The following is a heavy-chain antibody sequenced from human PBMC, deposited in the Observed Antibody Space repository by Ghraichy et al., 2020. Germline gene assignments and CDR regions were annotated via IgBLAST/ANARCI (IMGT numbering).Heavy chain of an antibody. V-gene: IGHV3-23*01. CDR1: GFTFSNFA. CDR2: ISDSGGST. D-gene: IGHD1-26*01. J-gene: IGHJ4*02. Sequence: LSLTCAAPGFTFSNFAMSWVRQAPGKGLEWVSGISDSGGSTYYADSVKGRFTISRDNSKNTLYLQMNSLRAEDTAVYYCAKDRAWAGAPGYFDYWGQGTLVTVSS. CDR3: AKDRAWAGAPGYFDY.